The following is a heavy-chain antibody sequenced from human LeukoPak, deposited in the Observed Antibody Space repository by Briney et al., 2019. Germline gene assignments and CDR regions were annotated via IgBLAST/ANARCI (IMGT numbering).Heavy chain of an antibody. Sequence: GGSLRLSCVASGFTFSTSAMNWVRQAPGKGLEWVSAISGGSINTYYADSVKGRFTISRDDSKSTLYLQMNSLRAEDTAEYYCAKGGSGWYWGQGTLVTVSS. V-gene: IGHV3-23*01. J-gene: IGHJ4*02. CDR1: GFTFSTSA. CDR3: AKGGSGWY. D-gene: IGHD6-19*01. CDR2: ISGGSINT.